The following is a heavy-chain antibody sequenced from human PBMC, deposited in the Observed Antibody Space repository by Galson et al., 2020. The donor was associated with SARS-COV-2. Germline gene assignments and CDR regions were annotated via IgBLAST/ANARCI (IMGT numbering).Heavy chain of an antibody. CDR2: IIPIFGTA. CDR1: GGTFSSYA. V-gene: IGHV1-69*13. CDR3: ASTSHYDSSGYYGDY. D-gene: IGHD3-22*01. J-gene: IGHJ4*02. Sequence: SVKVSCKASGGTFSSYAISWERQAPGQGLEWMGGIIPIFGTANYAQKFQGRVTITADESTSTAYMELSSLRSEDTAVYYCASTSHYDSSGYYGDYGGQGTLVTFSS.